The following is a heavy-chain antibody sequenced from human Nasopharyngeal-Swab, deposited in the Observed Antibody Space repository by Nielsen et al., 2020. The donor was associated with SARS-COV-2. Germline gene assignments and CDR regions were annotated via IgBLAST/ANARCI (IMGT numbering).Heavy chain of an antibody. Sequence: WVRHAPGQGFEWMGWINTNTGNPTYAQGFTGRFVFSLDTSVSTAYLQISSLKAEDTAVYYCARAFVSSWPYYYYYGMDVWGQGTTVTVFS. J-gene: IGHJ6*02. V-gene: IGHV7-4-1*02. CDR3: ARAFVSSWPYYYYYGMDV. CDR2: INTNTGNP. D-gene: IGHD6-13*01.